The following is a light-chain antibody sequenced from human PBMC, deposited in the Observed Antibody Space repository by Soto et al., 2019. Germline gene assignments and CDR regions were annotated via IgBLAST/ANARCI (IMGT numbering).Light chain of an antibody. CDR1: NSNIAKNN. Sequence: QSALTQPPSASVAPGQRVSISCSGSNSNIAKNNVYWYQQLPGTAPKLLIFRNDQRPSGVPDRFSGSKSGSSASLAITGLQAEDEADYYCQAYDYSLTAFVFGGGTKLTVL. J-gene: IGLJ3*02. CDR2: RND. CDR3: QAYDYSLTAFV. V-gene: IGLV1-44*01.